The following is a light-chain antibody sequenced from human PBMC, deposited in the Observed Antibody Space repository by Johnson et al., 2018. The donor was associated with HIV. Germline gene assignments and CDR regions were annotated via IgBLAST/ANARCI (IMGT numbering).Light chain of an antibody. CDR1: SSNIGNNY. V-gene: IGLV1-51*02. CDR3: GTWDSSLSADV. CDR2: ENN. J-gene: IGLJ1*01. Sequence: SVLTQPPSVSAAPGQKVTISCSGSSSNIGNNYVSWYQQLPGTAPKLLIYENNKRPSGIPDRFSGSKSGTSATLGITGLQTGDEPDYYCGTWDSSLSADVFGTGTKVTVL.